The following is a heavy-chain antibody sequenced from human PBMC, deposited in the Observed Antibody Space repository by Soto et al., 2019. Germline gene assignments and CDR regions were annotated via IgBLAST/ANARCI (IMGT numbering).Heavy chain of an antibody. CDR1: GGSISSSSYY. Sequence: ASETLSLTCTVSGGSISSSSYYWGWIRQPPGKGLEWIGSIYYSGYTYYNPSLKSRVTISVDTSKNQFSLKLSSVTAADTALYYCVSYGSGTYYSGYSFDFWSQGSLVTVSS. J-gene: IGHJ4*02. V-gene: IGHV4-39*01. D-gene: IGHD3-10*01. CDR2: IYYSGYT. CDR3: VSYGSGTYYSGYSFDF.